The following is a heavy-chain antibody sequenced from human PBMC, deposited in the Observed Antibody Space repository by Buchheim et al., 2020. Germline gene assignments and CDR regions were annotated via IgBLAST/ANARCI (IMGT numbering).Heavy chain of an antibody. CDR2: ISYDGSKK. J-gene: IGHJ4*02. V-gene: IGHV3-30*18. CDR1: RFTFTTYG. Sequence: QVQLVESGGGVVQSGRSLRLSCATSRFTFTTYGMHWVRQAPGKGLEWVAVISYDGSKKSYADSVKGRFTISRDNSKNTLSLQMDSLRAEDTAVYYCAKGRAYYDSSGDFGGSLDYWGQGTL. D-gene: IGHD3-22*01. CDR3: AKGRAYYDSSGDFGGSLDY.